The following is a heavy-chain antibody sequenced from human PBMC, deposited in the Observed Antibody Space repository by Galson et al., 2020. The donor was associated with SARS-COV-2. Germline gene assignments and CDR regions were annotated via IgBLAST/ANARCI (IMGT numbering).Heavy chain of an antibody. CDR3: ARDSSSWYLDY. CDR2: ISYDGSNK. D-gene: IGHD6-13*01. Sequence: QAGGSLRLSCAASGFTFSSYGMHWVRQAPGKGLEWVAVISYDGSNKYYADSVKGRFTISRDDSKNTLYLQMNSLRAEDTAVYYCARDSSSWYLDYWGQGTLVTVSS. CDR1: GFTFSSYG. V-gene: IGHV3-30*03. J-gene: IGHJ4*02.